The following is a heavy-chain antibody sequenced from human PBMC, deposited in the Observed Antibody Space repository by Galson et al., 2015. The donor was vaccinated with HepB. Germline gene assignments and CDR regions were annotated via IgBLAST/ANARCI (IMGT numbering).Heavy chain of an antibody. CDR1: GYTFTTYY. J-gene: IGHJ4*02. D-gene: IGHD5-18*01. V-gene: IGHV1-46*04. Sequence: SVKVSCKASGYTFTTYYIHWVRQAPGQGLEWMGIINPSGGGTTYAQKSQGRVSMTRDTSTSTVYMELSSLRSEDTAVYYCARDQAYSYGNSGLDYWGQGTLVTVSS. CDR2: INPSGGGT. CDR3: ARDQAYSYGNSGLDY.